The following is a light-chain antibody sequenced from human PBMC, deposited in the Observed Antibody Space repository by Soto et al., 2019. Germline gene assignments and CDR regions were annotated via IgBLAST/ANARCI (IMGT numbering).Light chain of an antibody. Sequence: QSVLIQPPSASGTPGQRVIISCSGSMSNIGSNSVSWYQQFPATAPKLLVHSNDQRPSGVPDRFSGSKSGPSASLAISGLQSDDEADYCCATWDDSLNGWVFGGGTKLTVL. CDR3: ATWDDSLNGWV. V-gene: IGLV1-44*01. CDR2: SND. CDR1: MSNIGSNS. J-gene: IGLJ3*02.